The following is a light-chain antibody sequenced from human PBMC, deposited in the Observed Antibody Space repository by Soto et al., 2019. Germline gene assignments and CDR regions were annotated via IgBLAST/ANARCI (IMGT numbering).Light chain of an antibody. Sequence: DIKMTQSPSTLSASVEDRVTITCRASQSISSWLAWYQQKPGKAPKLLIYDASNLESGVPSRFSGGGSGTEFSLTISSLQPDDFATYYCQQYNYFWAFGQGTKVDIK. V-gene: IGKV1-5*01. J-gene: IGKJ1*01. CDR1: QSISSW. CDR3: QQYNYFWA. CDR2: DAS.